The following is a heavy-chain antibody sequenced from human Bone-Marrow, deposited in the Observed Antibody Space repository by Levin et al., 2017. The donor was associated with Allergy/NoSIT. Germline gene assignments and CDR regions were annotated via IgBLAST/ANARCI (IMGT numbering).Heavy chain of an antibody. V-gene: IGHV4-59*01. J-gene: IGHJ4*02. Sequence: SQTLSLPCTVSGDSIRSYYWSWIRQPPGKGLEWIAHIHSSGIISYNPSLKSRATISVDASKNQFSLKLTSVTAADTAVYYCARSSTSPTRGRGYSAYDYRAWGQGTLVTVSS. CDR2: IHSSGII. CDR3: ARSSTSPTRGRGYSAYDYRA. CDR1: GDSIRSYY. D-gene: IGHD5-12*01.